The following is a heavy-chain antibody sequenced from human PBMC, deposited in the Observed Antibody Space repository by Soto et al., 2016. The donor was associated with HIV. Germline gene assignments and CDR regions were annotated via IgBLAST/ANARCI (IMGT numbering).Heavy chain of an antibody. V-gene: IGHV3-66*01. CDR1: GFTVSNNY. D-gene: IGHD2-15*01. Sequence: EVQLVESGGGLVQPGGSVRLSCAASGFTVSNNYMTWVRQAPGKGLEWLSVIHTSGTTYHADSVKDRFTISRDNSKNTLYLQMNSLRVEDMAIYYCAGGGLGGDYWGQGTLVTVSS. CDR2: IHTSGTT. CDR3: AGGGLGGDY. J-gene: IGHJ4*02.